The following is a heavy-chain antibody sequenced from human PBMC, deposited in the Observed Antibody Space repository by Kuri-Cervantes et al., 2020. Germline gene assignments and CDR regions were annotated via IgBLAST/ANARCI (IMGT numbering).Heavy chain of an antibody. J-gene: IGHJ4*02. CDR1: GYTFTNYG. Sequence: ASVKVSCKASGYTFTNYGMSWVRQAPGQGLEWMGWINSNSGGTNYAQKFQGRVTMTRDTSISTAYMEMSRLTSDDTAVYYCARASFYSNYRFDHWGQGTLVTVSS. D-gene: IGHD4-11*01. CDR3: ARASFYSNYRFDH. V-gene: IGHV1-2*02. CDR2: INSNSGGT.